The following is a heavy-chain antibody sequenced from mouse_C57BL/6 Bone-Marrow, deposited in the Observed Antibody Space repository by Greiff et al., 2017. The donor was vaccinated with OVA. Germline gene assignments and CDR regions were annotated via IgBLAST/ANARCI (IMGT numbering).Heavy chain of an antibody. CDR1: GFNIKDDY. Sequence: EVQLQQSGAELVRPGASVKLSCTASGFNIKDDYMHWVKQRPEQGLEWIGWIDPENGDTEYASKFQGKATITADTSSNTAYLQLSSLTSEDTAVYYCARLYYYGSSPYYFDYWGQGTTLTVSS. CDR2: IDPENGDT. J-gene: IGHJ2*01. D-gene: IGHD1-1*01. CDR3: ARLYYYGSSPYYFDY. V-gene: IGHV14-4*01.